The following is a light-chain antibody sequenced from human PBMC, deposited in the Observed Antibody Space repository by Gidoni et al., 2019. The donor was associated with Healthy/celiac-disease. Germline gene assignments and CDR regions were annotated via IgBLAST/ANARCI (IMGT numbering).Light chain of an antibody. CDR1: QSVSSY. Sequence: EIVLTQSPATLSLSPGERATLSCRASQSVSSYLAWYQQKPGQAPRLLIYDASNRATGIPARFTLTISSLEPEDFAVYYCQQRSNWPVTFGQXTKLEIK. V-gene: IGKV3-11*01. J-gene: IGKJ2*01. CDR2: DAS. CDR3: QQRSNWPVT.